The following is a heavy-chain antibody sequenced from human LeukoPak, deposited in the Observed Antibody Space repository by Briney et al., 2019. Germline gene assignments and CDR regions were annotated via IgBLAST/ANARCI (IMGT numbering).Heavy chain of an antibody. Sequence: ASVKVSCTVSGYTLTELSMHWVRQAPGKGLEWMGGFHPEDGETIYAQKFQGRVTMTADTSTDTAYMELSSLRSEDTAVYYCALMVYANWFDPWGQGTLVTVSS. CDR3: ALMVYANWFDP. D-gene: IGHD2-8*01. V-gene: IGHV1-24*01. CDR1: GYTLTELS. J-gene: IGHJ5*02. CDR2: FHPEDGET.